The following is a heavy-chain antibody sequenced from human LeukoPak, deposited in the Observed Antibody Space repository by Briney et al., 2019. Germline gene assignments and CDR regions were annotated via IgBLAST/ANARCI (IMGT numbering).Heavy chain of an antibody. CDR1: GYTFTSYG. CDR3: AREGDGYKGGAFDI. Sequence: ASVKVSCKASGYTFTSYGISWVRQAPGQGLEWMGWISAYNGNTNYAQKFQGRVTMTRDTSTSTVYMELSSLRSEDTAVYYCAREGDGYKGGAFDIWGQGTMVTVSS. D-gene: IGHD5-24*01. V-gene: IGHV1-18*01. J-gene: IGHJ3*02. CDR2: ISAYNGNT.